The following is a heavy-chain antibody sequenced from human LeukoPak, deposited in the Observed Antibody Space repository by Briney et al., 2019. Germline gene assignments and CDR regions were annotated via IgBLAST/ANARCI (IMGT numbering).Heavy chain of an antibody. D-gene: IGHD5-18*01. J-gene: IGHJ4*02. CDR3: ARDRGYSYGYRLDY. CDR2: IYYSGST. Sequence: SETLSLTCTVSGGSISSYYWSWIRQPPGKGLEWIGYIYYSGSTNYNPSLKSRFTISVDTSKNQFSLKLSSVTAADTAVYYCARDRGYSYGYRLDYWGQGTLVTVSS. CDR1: GGSISSYY. V-gene: IGHV4-59*01.